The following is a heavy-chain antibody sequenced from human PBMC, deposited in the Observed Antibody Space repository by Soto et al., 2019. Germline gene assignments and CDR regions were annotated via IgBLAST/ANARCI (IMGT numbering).Heavy chain of an antibody. D-gene: IGHD3-22*01. CDR1: GGTFSSYA. CDR3: ARDLGVEYDSSGTDGY. V-gene: IGHV1-69*13. CDR2: IIPIFGTA. J-gene: IGHJ4*02. Sequence: EASVKVSCKASGGTFSSYAISWVRQAPGQGLEWMGGIIPIFGTANYAQKFQGRVTITADESTSTAYMELSSLRSEDTAVYYCARDLGVEYDSSGTDGYWGQGTLVTVSS.